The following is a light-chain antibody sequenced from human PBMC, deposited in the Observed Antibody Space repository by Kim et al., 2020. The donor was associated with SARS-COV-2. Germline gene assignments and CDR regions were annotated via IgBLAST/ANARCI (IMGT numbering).Light chain of an antibody. CDR2: GAS. CDR3: QQYGSSPLT. V-gene: IGKV3-20*01. CDR1: QSVSSSF. Sequence: SPGGRATLSCRASQSVSSSFLAWYQQKPGQAPRLLIYGASSRATGIPDRFSGSGSGTDFTLTLSRLEPEDFAVYYCQQYGSSPLTFGGGTKVDIK. J-gene: IGKJ4*01.